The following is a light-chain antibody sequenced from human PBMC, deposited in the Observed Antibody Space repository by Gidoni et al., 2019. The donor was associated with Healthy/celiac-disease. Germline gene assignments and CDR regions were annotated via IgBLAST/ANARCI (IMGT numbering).Light chain of an antibody. CDR2: LGS. J-gene: IGKJ1*01. Sequence: DIVMTQSPLSLPVTPGEPASISCRSSQSLLHSNGYNYLDWYLQKPGQSPQLLIYLGSNRAAGVTDRFSGSGSGTDFTLKISRVGAEDVGVYYCMQALQTPWTFGQXAKVEIK. CDR1: QSLLHSNGYNY. V-gene: IGKV2-28*01. CDR3: MQALQTPWT.